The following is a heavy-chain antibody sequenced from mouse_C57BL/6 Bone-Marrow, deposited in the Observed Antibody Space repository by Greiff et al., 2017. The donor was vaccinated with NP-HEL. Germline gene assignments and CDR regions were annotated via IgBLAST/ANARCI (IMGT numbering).Heavy chain of an antibody. CDR1: GYTFTSYW. V-gene: IGHV1-55*01. CDR2: IYPGSGST. D-gene: IGHD1-1*01. J-gene: IGHJ3*01. Sequence: VQLQQSGAELVKPGASVKMSCKASGYTFTSYWITWVKQRPGQGLEWIGDIYPGSGSTNYNEKFKSKATLTVDTSSSTAYMQLSSLTSEDSAVYYCARWSAGGYYGAYWGQGTLVTVSA. CDR3: ARWSAGGYYGAY.